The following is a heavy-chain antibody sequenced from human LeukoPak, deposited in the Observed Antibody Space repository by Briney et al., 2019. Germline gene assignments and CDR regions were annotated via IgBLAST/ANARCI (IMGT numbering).Heavy chain of an antibody. D-gene: IGHD3-3*01. J-gene: IGHJ5*02. V-gene: IGHV3-21*05. CDR1: GFTFSSYS. Sequence: GGSLRLSCAASGFTFSSYSMNWVRQAPGKGLEWVSYISSTSSHIFYADSVKGRFTISRDNAKNSLFLQMNSLRAEDTAVYYCARREVTIFGVADDAWGQGALVTVSS. CDR2: ISSTSSHI. CDR3: ARREVTIFGVADDA.